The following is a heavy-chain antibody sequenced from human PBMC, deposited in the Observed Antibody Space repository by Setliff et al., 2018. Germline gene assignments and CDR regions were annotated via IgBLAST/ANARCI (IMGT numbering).Heavy chain of an antibody. CDR2: IYPGDSDT. D-gene: IGHD5-12*01. J-gene: IGHJ5*02. Sequence: PGESLKISCKASGYIFTNYWIGWVRQMPGKGLEWMGVIYPGDSDTGYSPSFQGQVTISADKSISTAYLQWRSLKASDTAMYYCARGRRDGYKGGFDPWGQGTLVTVSS. V-gene: IGHV5-51*01. CDR1: GYIFTNYW. CDR3: ARGRRDGYKGGFDP.